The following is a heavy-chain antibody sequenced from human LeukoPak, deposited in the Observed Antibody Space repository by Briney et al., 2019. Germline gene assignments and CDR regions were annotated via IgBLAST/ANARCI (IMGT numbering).Heavy chain of an antibody. CDR1: GFTFSSYE. J-gene: IGHJ4*02. Sequence: GGSLRLSCAASGFTFSSYEMNWVRQAPGKGLEWVSYISSSGSTIYYADSVKGQFTISRDNAKNSLYLQMNSLRAEDTAVYYCARRNWNDRPFDYWGQGTLVTVSS. D-gene: IGHD1-1*01. CDR3: ARRNWNDRPFDY. CDR2: ISSSGSTI. V-gene: IGHV3-48*03.